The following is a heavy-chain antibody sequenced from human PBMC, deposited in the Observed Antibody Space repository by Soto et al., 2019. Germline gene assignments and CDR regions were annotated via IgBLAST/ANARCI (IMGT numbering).Heavy chain of an antibody. Sequence: PGGSLRLSCAASGFTFSRYWMSWVRQAPGKGLEWVANIKEDGGEKYYVDSVKGRFTISRDNAKNSLYLQMNSLRAEDTAVYYFARYCSSSSCLTGGDYWGQGPLVTVSS. CDR2: IKEDGGEK. CDR1: GFTFSRYW. V-gene: IGHV3-7*01. D-gene: IGHD2-15*01. CDR3: ARYCSSSSCLTGGDY. J-gene: IGHJ4*02.